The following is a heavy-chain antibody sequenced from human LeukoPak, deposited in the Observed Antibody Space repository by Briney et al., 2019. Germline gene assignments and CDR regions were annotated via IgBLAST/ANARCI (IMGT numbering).Heavy chain of an antibody. V-gene: IGHV3-7*01. CDR1: GFTFSHFW. CDR2: IKKTGSET. CDR3: AREDGYCSGGNCYSYFDS. D-gene: IGHD2-15*01. J-gene: IGHJ4*02. Sequence: GGSLKLSCAASGFTFSHFWMSWVRQAPGKGLEWVAYIKKTGSETYYVDSVKGRFTITRDNTRSSLFLQMYSLRAEDTAVYFCAREDGYCSGGNCYSYFDSWGQGTLVTVSS.